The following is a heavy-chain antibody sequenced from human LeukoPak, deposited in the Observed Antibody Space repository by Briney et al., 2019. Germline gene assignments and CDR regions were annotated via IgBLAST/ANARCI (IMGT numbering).Heavy chain of an antibody. CDR2: ISWNSGSI. J-gene: IGHJ2*01. Sequence: GGSLRLSCAASGFTFDDYAMHWVRQAPGKGLEWVSGISWNSGSIGYADSVKGRFTISRDNAKNSLYLQMNSLRAEDTALYYCAKDIVATLDWSFDLWGRGTLVTVSS. D-gene: IGHD5-12*01. V-gene: IGHV3-9*01. CDR1: GFTFDDYA. CDR3: AKDIVATLDWSFDL.